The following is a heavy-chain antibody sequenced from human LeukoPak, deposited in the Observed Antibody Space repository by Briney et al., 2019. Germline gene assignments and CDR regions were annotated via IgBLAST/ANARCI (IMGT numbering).Heavy chain of an antibody. V-gene: IGHV4-61*01. CDR3: AREEVCGGDCYPNPFDY. CDR2: IYYSGST. Sequence: SETLSLTCTVSGGSVSSGSYYWSWIRQPPGQGLEWIGYIYYSGSTNYNPSLKSRVTISVDTSKNQFSLKLSSVTAADTAVYYCAREEVCGGDCYPNPFDYWGQGTLVTVSS. D-gene: IGHD2-21*02. CDR1: GGSVSSGSYY. J-gene: IGHJ4*02.